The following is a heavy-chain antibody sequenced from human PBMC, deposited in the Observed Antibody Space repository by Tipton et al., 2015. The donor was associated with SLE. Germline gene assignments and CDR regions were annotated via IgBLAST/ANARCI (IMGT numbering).Heavy chain of an antibody. V-gene: IGHV4-59*01. CDR3: ARDVAPAAVPLFEY. J-gene: IGHJ4*02. D-gene: IGHD2-2*01. Sequence: TLSLTCTVSDVSISNYYWTWIRQPPGKGLEWIGYINYNGNTKYNPSLKSRVTMSVDTSKNQISLKLSSVTAADTAVYYCARDVAPAAVPLFEYWGQGTLVTVSS. CDR2: INYNGNT. CDR1: DVSISNYY.